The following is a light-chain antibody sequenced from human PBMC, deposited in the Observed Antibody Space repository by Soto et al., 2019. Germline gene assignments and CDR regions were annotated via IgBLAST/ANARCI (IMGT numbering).Light chain of an antibody. Sequence: QSVLTQPPSVSGAPGQRLTISCAGSSSNIGAGYDVHWYQQLPGTAPKLLIYGNSNRPSGVPDRFSGSKSGTSASLAITGLQAEDEADYYCQSYDSSLSSVFGGGTKLTVL. J-gene: IGLJ2*01. CDR2: GNS. CDR3: QSYDSSLSSV. V-gene: IGLV1-40*01. CDR1: SSNIGAGYD.